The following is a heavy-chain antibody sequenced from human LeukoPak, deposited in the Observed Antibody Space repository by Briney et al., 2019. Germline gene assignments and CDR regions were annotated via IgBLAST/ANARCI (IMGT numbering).Heavy chain of an antibody. CDR2: IWYDGSNK. CDR3: ARDIAAAGSHFDY. Sequence: GGSLRLSCAASGFTFSNYGMHWVRQAPGKGLEWVAVIWYDGSNKYCSDSVKGRFTISRDNSKNTLYLQMNSLRAEDTAVYYCARDIAAAGSHFDYWGQGTLVTVSS. CDR1: GFTFSNYG. V-gene: IGHV3-33*01. D-gene: IGHD6-13*01. J-gene: IGHJ4*02.